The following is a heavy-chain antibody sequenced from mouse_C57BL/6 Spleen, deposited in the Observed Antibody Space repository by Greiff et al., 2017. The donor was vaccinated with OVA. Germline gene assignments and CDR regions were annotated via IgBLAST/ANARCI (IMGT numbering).Heavy chain of an antibody. CDR2: INPSTGGT. CDR3: ARRRVDGYYLYFDY. D-gene: IGHD2-3*01. CDR1: GYSFTGYY. J-gene: IGHJ2*01. V-gene: IGHV1-42*01. Sequence: VQLQQSGPELVKPGASVKISCKASGYSFTGYYMNWVKQSPEKSLEWIGEINPSTGGTTYNQKFKAKATLTVDKSSSTAYMQLKSLTSEDSAVYYCARRRVDGYYLYFDYWGQGTTLTVS.